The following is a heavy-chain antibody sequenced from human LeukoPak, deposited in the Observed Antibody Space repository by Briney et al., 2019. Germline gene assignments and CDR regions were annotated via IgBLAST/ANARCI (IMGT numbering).Heavy chain of an antibody. Sequence: GGSLRLSCAASGFTVSSNYMSWVRQAPGKGLEWVSVIYSGGSTYYADSVKGRFTISRDNSKNTLYLQMNSLRAEDTAVYYCAKEDIVGARKPDDAFDIWGQGTMVTVSS. V-gene: IGHV3-53*01. CDR2: IYSGGST. CDR1: GFTVSSNY. CDR3: AKEDIVGARKPDDAFDI. J-gene: IGHJ3*02. D-gene: IGHD1-26*01.